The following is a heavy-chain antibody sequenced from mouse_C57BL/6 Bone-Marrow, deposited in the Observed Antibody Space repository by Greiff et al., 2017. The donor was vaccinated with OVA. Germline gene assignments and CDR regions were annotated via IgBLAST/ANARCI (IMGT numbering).Heavy chain of an antibody. CDR2: IYPRDGST. D-gene: IGHD2-5*01. CDR3: ARWHYSNLFAY. J-gene: IGHJ3*01. Sequence: QVQLKQSGTELVKPGASVKLSCKASGYTFTDHTIHWMKQRPEQGLEWIGYIYPRDGSTKYNEKFKGKATLTADKSSSTAYMQLNSLTSEDSAVYFCARWHYSNLFAYWGQGTLVTVSA. CDR1: GYTFTDHT. V-gene: IGHV1-78*01.